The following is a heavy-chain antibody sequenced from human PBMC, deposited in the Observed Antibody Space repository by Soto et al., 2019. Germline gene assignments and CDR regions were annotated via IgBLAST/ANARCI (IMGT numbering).Heavy chain of an antibody. CDR2: INHSGST. Sequence: KPSETLSLTCAVYGGSFSGYYWSGIRQPPGKGLEWIGEINHSGSTNYNPSLKSRVTISGDTSKKQFSLKLSSVTAADTAVYYCARGDCSSTSCYNGSWFDPWGQGTLVTVSS. D-gene: IGHD2-2*02. J-gene: IGHJ5*02. V-gene: IGHV4-34*01. CDR1: GGSFSGYY. CDR3: ARGDCSSTSCYNGSWFDP.